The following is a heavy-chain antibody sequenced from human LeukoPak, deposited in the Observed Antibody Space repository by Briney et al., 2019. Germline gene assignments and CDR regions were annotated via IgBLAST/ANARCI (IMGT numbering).Heavy chain of an antibody. Sequence: SETLSLTCTVSGDSISKDYYCWAWIRQPPGKGLEWIGTIYNNANTYYNPPLESRVTMSVDTSKNQISLTLTSVTAADTAVYYCARDHIDGFNPNNWFDPWGQGTLVTDSS. CDR2: IYNNANT. CDR3: ARDHIDGFNPNNWFDP. J-gene: IGHJ5*02. CDR1: GDSISKDYYC. V-gene: IGHV4-39*07. D-gene: IGHD5-24*01.